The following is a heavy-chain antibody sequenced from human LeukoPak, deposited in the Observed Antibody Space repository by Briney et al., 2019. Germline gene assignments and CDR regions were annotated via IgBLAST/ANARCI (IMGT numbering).Heavy chain of an antibody. J-gene: IGHJ4*02. CDR2: TNVGNDYT. Sequence: ASVKVSCKASGYTFTHYAVHWVRQAPGQRLEWMGWTNVGNDYTESSQKFQDRLTITSDTTATTVYLELSSLRSEDTAVYYCARDDFSTYPGLNYFDYWGQGSLVTVSS. CDR1: GYTFTHYA. V-gene: IGHV1-3*01. D-gene: IGHD4-11*01. CDR3: ARDDFSTYPGLNYFDY.